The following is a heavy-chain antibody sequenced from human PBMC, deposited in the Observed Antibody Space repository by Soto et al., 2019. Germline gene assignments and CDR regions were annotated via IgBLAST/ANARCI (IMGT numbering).Heavy chain of an antibody. CDR1: GGSFSSNT. CDR3: ARDIPTYYDSSFDWSDP. V-gene: IGHV1-69*01. CDR2: IIPIFGTS. D-gene: IGHD3-16*01. Sequence: QLQLVQSGAEVKKPGSSVNVSCKTSGGSFSSNTITWVRQAPGQGLEWMGGIIPIFGTSNYAQKFQGRVTITADESTNTVYMELSRLRYEDTAIYYCARDIPTYYDSSFDWSDPWGQGVLVTVS. J-gene: IGHJ5*02.